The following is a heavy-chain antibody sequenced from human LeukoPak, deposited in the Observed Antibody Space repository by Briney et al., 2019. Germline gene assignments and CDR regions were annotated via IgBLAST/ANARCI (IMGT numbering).Heavy chain of an antibody. CDR2: ISPHSYST. J-gene: IGHJ4*02. CDR3: ARGQSMYY. CDR1: GYTFNNFV. V-gene: IGHV1-18*01. D-gene: IGHD3-16*01. Sequence: GASVKVSCKASGYTFNNFVISWVRQAPGQGLEWVGWISPHSYSTKYAQKVQGRGTMTTDASTTTVYMELRSLRFDATAVSFYARGQSMYYWGQGTPVTVSS.